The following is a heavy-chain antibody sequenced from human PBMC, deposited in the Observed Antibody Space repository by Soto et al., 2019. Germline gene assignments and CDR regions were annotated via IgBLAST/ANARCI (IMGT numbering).Heavy chain of an antibody. J-gene: IGHJ4*02. CDR1: GFNFSSYW. CDR2: TKQDGSEK. Sequence: PGGSLRLSCEGTGFNFSSYWMHWVRQAPGKGLEWVANTKQDGSEKDYVDSVKGRFTISRDNGKNSLYLQMNSLRAEDTAVYFCARTTAFDFWGQGTLVTVSS. CDR3: ARTTAFDF. V-gene: IGHV3-7*01. D-gene: IGHD4-17*01.